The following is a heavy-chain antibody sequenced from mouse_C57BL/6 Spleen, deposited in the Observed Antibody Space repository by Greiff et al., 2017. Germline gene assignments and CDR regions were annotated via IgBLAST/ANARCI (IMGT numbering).Heavy chain of an antibody. D-gene: IGHD1-1*01. CDR1: GYAFSSYW. CDR2: IYPGDGET. CDR3: ARGELLRY. Sequence: QVHVKQSGAELVKPGASVKISCKASGYAFSSYWMNWVKQRPGKGLEWIGKIYPGDGETNYNGKFKGKATLTADKSSSTAYMQLSSLTSEDTAVYFCARGELLRYWGQGTLVTVSA. J-gene: IGHJ3*01. V-gene: IGHV1-80*01.